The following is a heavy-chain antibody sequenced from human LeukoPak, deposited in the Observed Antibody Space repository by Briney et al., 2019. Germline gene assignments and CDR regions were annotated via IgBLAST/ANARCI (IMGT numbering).Heavy chain of an antibody. V-gene: IGHV3-23*01. CDR1: GFSFSSYA. CDR3: ARSGYWNDGNYCYGVAV. D-gene: IGHD1-1*01. Sequence: GGSLRLSCAASGFSFSSYAMSWVRQAPGKGLEWVSGISNSGGSTYYADSVKGRFTISRDISKDTLYLQMNSLRAEDTAVYYCARSGYWNDGNYCYGVAVWGRGTTVTVSS. CDR2: ISNSGGST. J-gene: IGHJ6*02.